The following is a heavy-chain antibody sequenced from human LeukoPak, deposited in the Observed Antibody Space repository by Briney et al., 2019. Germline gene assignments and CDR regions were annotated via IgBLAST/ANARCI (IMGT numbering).Heavy chain of an antibody. V-gene: IGHV3-23*01. Sequence: PGGSLRLSCAASVFTFSSSAMSWVRQAPGKGLEWVSAISGSAGSTYYADSVKGRFTISRDNSKNTLYLQMNSLRAEDTAVYYCAKGYCSSTSCYLSWGQGTLVTVSS. CDR3: AKGYCSSTSCYLS. J-gene: IGHJ5*02. D-gene: IGHD2-2*01. CDR1: VFTFSSSA. CDR2: ISGSAGST.